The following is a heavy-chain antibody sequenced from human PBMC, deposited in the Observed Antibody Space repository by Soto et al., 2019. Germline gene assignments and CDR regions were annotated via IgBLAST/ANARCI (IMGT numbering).Heavy chain of an antibody. Sequence: QVQLVESGGGVVQPGRSLRLSYAASGFTFSSYGMHWVRQAPGKGLEWVAVIWYDGSNKYYADSVKGRFTISRDNSKNTLYLQMNSLRAEDTAVYYCARDRYCSGGSCGFDYWGQGTLVTVSS. J-gene: IGHJ4*02. V-gene: IGHV3-33*01. CDR2: IWYDGSNK. CDR3: ARDRYCSGGSCGFDY. D-gene: IGHD2-15*01. CDR1: GFTFSSYG.